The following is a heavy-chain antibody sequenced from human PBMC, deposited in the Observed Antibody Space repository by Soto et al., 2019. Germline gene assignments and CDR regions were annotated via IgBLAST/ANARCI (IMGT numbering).Heavy chain of an antibody. J-gene: IGHJ4*02. CDR1: GGSISSGGYY. CDR3: ARGMTPPGAPAWYYFDS. D-gene: IGHD2-8*02. CDR2: FSHSGTT. Sequence: PSETLSLTCTVSGGSISSGGYYWSWIRQHPGKGLEWIGRFSHSGTTNYNPSLRSRVTMSADVSKNQFSLRLTSVTAADTALYYCARGMTPPGAPAWYYFDSWGQGTLVTVSS. V-gene: IGHV4-61*08.